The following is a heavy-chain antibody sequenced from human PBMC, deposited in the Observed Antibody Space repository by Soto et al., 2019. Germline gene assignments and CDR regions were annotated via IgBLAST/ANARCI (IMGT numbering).Heavy chain of an antibody. CDR3: VKSGLVIDY. J-gene: IGHJ4*02. D-gene: IGHD3-9*01. Sequence: QVQLVESGGGVVQPGRSLRLSCAASGFTFSSYGMHWVRQAPGKGLEWVAVISYDGSNKYYADSVKGRFTISRDNSKNTLYVQMNSLRAEDTAVYYCVKSGLVIDYWGQGTLVTVSS. CDR1: GFTFSSYG. CDR2: ISYDGSNK. V-gene: IGHV3-30*18.